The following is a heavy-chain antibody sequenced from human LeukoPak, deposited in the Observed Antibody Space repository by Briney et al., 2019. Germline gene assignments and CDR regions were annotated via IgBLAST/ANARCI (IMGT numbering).Heavy chain of an antibody. CDR2: IRSNGRDT. J-gene: IGHJ5*02. CDR1: GFMLSSYC. V-gene: IGHV3-23*01. Sequence: GGSLRLSCAASGFMLSSYCITWVRQAPGKGLEWVSNIRSNGRDTYYADSVKGRFTISRDNSKNTLYLEMNSLRAEDTAVYYCAKVGYSTWFDPWGQGTLVTVSS. D-gene: IGHD5-12*01. CDR3: AKVGYSTWFDP.